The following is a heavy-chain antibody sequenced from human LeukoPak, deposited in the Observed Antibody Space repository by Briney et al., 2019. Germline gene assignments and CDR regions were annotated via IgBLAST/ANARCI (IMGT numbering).Heavy chain of an antibody. J-gene: IGHJ4*02. D-gene: IGHD4-11*01. Sequence: TGGSLRLSCAASGFVFSNYWMSWVRQAPGKGLEWVANMNEDGSEKNYVDSVKGRFTISRDNAQDSLYLQMNSLRAEDTAVYYCARDRGYSNFDYWGQGTLLTVSS. V-gene: IGHV3-7*01. CDR1: GFVFSNYW. CDR2: MNEDGSEK. CDR3: ARDRGYSNFDY.